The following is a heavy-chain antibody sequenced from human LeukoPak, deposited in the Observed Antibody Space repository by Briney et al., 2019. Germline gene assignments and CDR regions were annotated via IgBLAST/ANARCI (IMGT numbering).Heavy chain of an antibody. J-gene: IGHJ3*02. CDR1: GFTFSSYA. Sequence: GGSLRLSCEGSGFTFSSYAMSWVRQAPGKGLEWVSAISGSGGSTYYADSVKGRFTISRDNSKNTLSLQMNSLRAEDTAVYYCAKDPITMIVVDPAAPGGGVDAFDIWGQGTMVTVSS. V-gene: IGHV3-23*01. D-gene: IGHD3-22*01. CDR3: AKDPITMIVVDPAAPGGGVDAFDI. CDR2: ISGSGGST.